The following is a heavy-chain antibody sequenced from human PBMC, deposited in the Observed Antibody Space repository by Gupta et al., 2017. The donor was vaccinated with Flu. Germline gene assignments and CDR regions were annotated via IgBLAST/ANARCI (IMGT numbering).Heavy chain of an antibody. Sequence: EVRPVEPGGGLVQTGGSLRLSCVVSRFTFRSYWMGWIRQAPGTGLEWVSNIKQDATERNEGDTVKGRFTIARDNAKYSLYLEVKRLRLEDTAVYYDSRVRGWLQLDDGDQGTMVTVSS. D-gene: IGHD5-12*01. J-gene: IGHJ4*02. CDR2: IKQDATER. CDR3: SRVRGWLQLDD. CDR1: RFTFRSYW. V-gene: IGHV3-7*01.